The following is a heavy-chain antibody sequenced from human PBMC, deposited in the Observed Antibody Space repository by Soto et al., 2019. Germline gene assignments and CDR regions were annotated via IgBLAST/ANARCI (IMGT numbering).Heavy chain of an antibody. D-gene: IGHD2-21*02. J-gene: IGHJ4*02. CDR2: INAGNGNT. CDR3: AGSIVVVTALDY. CDR1: GYTFTSYA. Sequence: QVQLVQSGAEEKKPGASVKVSCKASGYTFTSYAMHWVRQAPGQRLEWMGWINAGNGNTKYSQKFQGRVTITRDTSASTAYMGLSSLRSEDTAVYYCAGSIVVVTALDYWGQGTRVTVSS. V-gene: IGHV1-3*05.